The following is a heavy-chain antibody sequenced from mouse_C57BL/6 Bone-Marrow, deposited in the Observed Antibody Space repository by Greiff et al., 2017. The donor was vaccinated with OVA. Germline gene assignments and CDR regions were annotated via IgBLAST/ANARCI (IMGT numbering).Heavy chain of an antibody. D-gene: IGHD1-1*01. V-gene: IGHV8-8*01. CDR3: ARLFYYYGSSYDWFAY. Sequence: QVTLKVSGPGILQPSQTLSLTCSFSGFSLSTFCMGVGWIRQPSGKGLEWLAHIWWGDAKYYHPALKSRLTIAKDTSKIQAFLKIANVDTADIATYYCARLFYYYGSSYDWFAYWGQGTLVTVSA. CDR1: GFSLSTFCMG. CDR2: IWWGDAK. J-gene: IGHJ3*01.